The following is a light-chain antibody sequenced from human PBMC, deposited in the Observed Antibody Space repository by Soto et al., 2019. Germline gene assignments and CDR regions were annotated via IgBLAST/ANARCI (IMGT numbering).Light chain of an antibody. J-gene: IGKJ3*01. CDR2: SAS. Sequence: DIQLTQSPSILSASVGDRVTITCRASPGISSYLAWYRQKPGQAPDLLIFSASTLESGVPSRFSGSGSETEFTLTISSLQPEDSATYYCQQLNSYPFTVGPGTKVDIK. CDR3: QQLNSYPFT. CDR1: PGISSY. V-gene: IGKV1-9*01.